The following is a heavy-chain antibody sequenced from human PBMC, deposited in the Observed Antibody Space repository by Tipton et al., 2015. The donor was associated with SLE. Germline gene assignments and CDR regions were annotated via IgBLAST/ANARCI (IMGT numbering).Heavy chain of an antibody. V-gene: IGHV4-61*09. Sequence: TLSLTCTVSGGSISSSSYYWGWIRQPAGKGLEWIGYIYTSGSTNYNPSLKSRVTISVDTSKNQFSLKLSSVTAADTAVCYCARNGVRGDYYGMDVWGQGTTVTVSS. J-gene: IGHJ6*02. CDR1: GGSISSSSYY. CDR2: IYTSGST. D-gene: IGHD3-10*01. CDR3: ARNGVRGDYYGMDV.